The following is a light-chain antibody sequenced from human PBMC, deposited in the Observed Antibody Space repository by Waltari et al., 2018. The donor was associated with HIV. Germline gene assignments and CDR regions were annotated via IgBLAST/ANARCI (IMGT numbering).Light chain of an antibody. V-gene: IGLV1-51*01. CDR2: DIN. Sequence: QSVLTQQPLSVSAAPGQNINISCSGRNSNFGTAFVCWYQHRPGMAPRLLIYDINKRPLGIPERFSASKSGTSATLGITGLQTGDEGDYYCGTWDARLSAGVFGSGTKVF. CDR3: GTWDARLSAGVFGSGTKV. J-gene: IGLJ1*01. CDR1: NSNFGTAF.